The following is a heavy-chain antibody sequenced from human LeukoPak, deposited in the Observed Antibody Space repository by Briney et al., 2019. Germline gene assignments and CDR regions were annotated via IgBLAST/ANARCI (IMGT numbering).Heavy chain of an antibody. CDR3: ARSEGTTVSRGAEYNWFDP. Sequence: SETLSCTCAVYGVSFSGYYWSWIRQPPGKEREWIGEINHSGSTNYNPSLKSQVTISVDTSKNQFSLKLSSVAAADTAVYYCARSEGTTVSRGAEYNWFDPWGQGTLVTVSS. V-gene: IGHV4-34*01. CDR1: GVSFSGYY. J-gene: IGHJ5*02. CDR2: INHSGST. D-gene: IGHD4-17*01.